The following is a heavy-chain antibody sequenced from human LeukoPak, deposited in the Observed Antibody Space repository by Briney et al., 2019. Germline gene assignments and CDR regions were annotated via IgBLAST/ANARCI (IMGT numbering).Heavy chain of an antibody. CDR1: GFTFSSYA. J-gene: IGHJ5*02. CDR2: ISYDGSNK. V-gene: IGHV3-30-3*01. Sequence: GRSLRLSCAASGFTFSSYAMHWVRQAPGKGLEWVAVISYDGSNKYYADSVKGRFTISRDNSKNTLYLQMNSLRAEDTAVYYCGRAVGQWLVTGWFDPWGQGTLVTVSS. CDR3: GRAVGQWLVTGWFDP. D-gene: IGHD6-19*01.